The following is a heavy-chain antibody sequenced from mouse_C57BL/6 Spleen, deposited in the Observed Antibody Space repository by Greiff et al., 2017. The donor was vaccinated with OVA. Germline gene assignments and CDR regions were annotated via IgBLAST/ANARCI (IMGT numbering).Heavy chain of an antibody. CDR3: ASYYYGRDYAMDY. V-gene: IGHV1-69*01. D-gene: IGHD1-1*01. CDR1: GYTFTSYW. CDR2: IDPSDSYT. J-gene: IGHJ4*01. Sequence: QVQLQQPGAELVMPGASAKLSCKASGYTFTSYWMHWVKQRPGQGLEWIVEIDPSDSYTNYNQKFKGKSTLTVDKSSSTAYMQLSSLTSEDSAVYYCASYYYGRDYAMDYWGQGTSVTVSS.